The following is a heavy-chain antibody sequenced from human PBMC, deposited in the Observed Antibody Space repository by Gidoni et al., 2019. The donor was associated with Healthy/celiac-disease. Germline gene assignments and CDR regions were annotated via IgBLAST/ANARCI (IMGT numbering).Heavy chain of an antibody. D-gene: IGHD4-17*01. CDR2: ISWNSGSI. J-gene: IGHJ6*02. Sequence: EVQLVESGGGLVQPGRSLRLSCAASGFTFDDYAMPWVRQAPGKGLEWVSGISWNSGSIGYADSVKGRFTISRDNAKNSLYLQMNSLRAEDTALYYCAKGSYGDYPTSYYGMDVWGQGTTVTVSS. V-gene: IGHV3-9*01. CDR3: AKGSYGDYPTSYYGMDV. CDR1: GFTFDDYA.